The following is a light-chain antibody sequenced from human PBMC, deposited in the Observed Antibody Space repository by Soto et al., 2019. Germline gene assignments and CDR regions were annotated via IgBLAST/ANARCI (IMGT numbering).Light chain of an antibody. J-gene: IGKJ1*01. CDR2: DAS. CDR3: QQYEDLPLT. CDR1: QDINNF. Sequence: EIQMTQSPSSLSASVGDSVTISFQSSQDINNFLNWYQQKPGKPPQLLIYDASTLEKGVPSRFGGAGSGADFSFTISTLQPEDSATYYCQQYEDLPLTFGQGTKVDIK. V-gene: IGKV1-33*01.